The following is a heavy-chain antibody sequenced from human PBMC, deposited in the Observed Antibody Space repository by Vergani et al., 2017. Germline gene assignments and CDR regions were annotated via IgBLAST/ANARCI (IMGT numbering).Heavy chain of an antibody. CDR1: GGSFSGYY. V-gene: IGHV4-34*01. J-gene: IGHJ5*02. D-gene: IGHD3/OR15-3a*01. CDR2: INHSGST. CDR3: ARGTKRRFLDSRLQFDP. Sequence: QVQLQQWGAGLSKPSETLSLTCAVYGGSFSGYYWSWIRQPPGKGLEWIGEINHSGSTNYNPSLKSRVTISVDTSKNQFSLKLSSVTATDTAVYYCARGTKRRFLDSRLQFDPWGQGTLVTVSS.